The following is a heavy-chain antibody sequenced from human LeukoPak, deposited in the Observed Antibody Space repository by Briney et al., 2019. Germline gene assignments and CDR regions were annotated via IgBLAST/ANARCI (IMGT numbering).Heavy chain of an antibody. D-gene: IGHD3-22*01. Sequence: SETLSLTCTVSVGSVSGYFWSWIRQPPGQGLEWIRCIYYSGTTDYNPSLRSRVTLSVDTSKNQFSLKLTSVTAAATAVYFCARHVPTPYYGTSGPFDYWGQGTLVTVSS. J-gene: IGHJ4*02. CDR1: VGSVSGYF. CDR3: ARHVPTPYYGTSGPFDY. V-gene: IGHV4-59*08. CDR2: IYYSGTT.